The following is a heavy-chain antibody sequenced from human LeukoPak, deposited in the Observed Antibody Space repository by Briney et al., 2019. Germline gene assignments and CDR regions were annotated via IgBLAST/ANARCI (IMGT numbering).Heavy chain of an antibody. CDR2: IYYSGST. V-gene: IGHV4-59*01. CDR3: ARDRYYYDSSGYYYVGGFDY. CDR1: GGSLSSYY. D-gene: IGHD3-22*01. J-gene: IGHJ4*02. Sequence: PSETLSLTCTVSGGSLSSYYWSWIRQPPGKGLEWIGYIYYSGSTNYNPSLKSRVTISVDTSKNQFSLKLSSVTAADTAVYYCARDRYYYDSSGYYYVGGFDYWGQGTLVTVSS.